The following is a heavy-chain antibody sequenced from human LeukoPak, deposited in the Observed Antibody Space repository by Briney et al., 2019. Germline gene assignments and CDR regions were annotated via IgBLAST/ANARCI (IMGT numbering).Heavy chain of an antibody. CDR2: IYYSGST. V-gene: IGHV4-59*06. J-gene: IGHJ5*02. CDR3: ARGHPPRYCSGXSCXSXXXXDP. D-gene: IGHD2-15*01. Sequence: TSETLSLTCTVSGGSISSYYWSWIRQHPGKGLEWIGYIYYSGSTYYNPSLKSRVTISVDTSKNQFSLKLSSVTAADTAVYYCARGHPPRYCSGXSCXSXXXXDPWGQGTXVTVSS. CDR1: GGSISSYY.